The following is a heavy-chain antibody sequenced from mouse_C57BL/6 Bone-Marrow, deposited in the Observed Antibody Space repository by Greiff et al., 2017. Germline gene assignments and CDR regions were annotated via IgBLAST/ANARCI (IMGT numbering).Heavy chain of an antibody. CDR3: ARWDYAMDY. J-gene: IGHJ4*01. V-gene: IGHV1-69*01. Sequence: QLQQPGAELVMPGASVKLSCKASGYTFTSYWMHWVKQRPGQGLEWIGEIDPSDSYTNYNQKFKGKSTLTVDKSSSTAYMQLSSLTSEDSAVYYCARWDYAMDYWGQGTSVTVSS. CDR1: GYTFTSYW. CDR2: IDPSDSYT.